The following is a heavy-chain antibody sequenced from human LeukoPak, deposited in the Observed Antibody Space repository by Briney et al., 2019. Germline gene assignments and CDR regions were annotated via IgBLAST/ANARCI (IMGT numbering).Heavy chain of an antibody. J-gene: IGHJ6*03. V-gene: IGHV4-59*01. Sequence: SETLSLTCTVSGGSISSYYWSWIRQPPGKGLEWIGYIYYSGSTNYNPSLKSRLTISVDTSKNQFSLKLSSVTAADTAVYCCARETSQKGAHYMDVWGKGTTVTISS. CDR2: IYYSGST. CDR3: ARETSQKGAHYMDV. D-gene: IGHD3-16*01. CDR1: GGSISSYY.